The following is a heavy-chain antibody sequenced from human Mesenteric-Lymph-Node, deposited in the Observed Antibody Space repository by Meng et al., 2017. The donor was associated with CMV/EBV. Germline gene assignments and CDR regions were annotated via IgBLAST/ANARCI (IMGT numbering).Heavy chain of an antibody. CDR1: GGSISSYY. CDR2: INHSGST. CDR3: ARYAKSANFDY. V-gene: IGHV4-34*01. Sequence: GSLRLSCTVSGGSISSYYWSWIRQPPGKGLEWIGEINHSGSTNYNPSLKSRVTISVDTSKNQFSLKLSSVTAADTAVYYCARYAKSANFDYWGQGTLVTVSS. J-gene: IGHJ4*02.